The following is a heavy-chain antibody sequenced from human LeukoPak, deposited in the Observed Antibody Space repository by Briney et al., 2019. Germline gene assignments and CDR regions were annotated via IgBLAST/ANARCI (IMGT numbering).Heavy chain of an antibody. CDR2: IYSGGST. V-gene: IGHV3-66*01. CDR3: ARDPYSGTYGDTYYYYMDV. D-gene: IGHD1-26*01. CDR1: GFTVSSNY. J-gene: IGHJ6*03. Sequence: HPGGSLRLSCAASGFTVSSNYMSWVRQAPGKGLEWVSVIYSGGSTYYADSVKGRFTISRDNSKNTLYLQMNSLRAEDTAVYYCARDPYSGTYGDTYYYYMDVWGKGTTVTISS.